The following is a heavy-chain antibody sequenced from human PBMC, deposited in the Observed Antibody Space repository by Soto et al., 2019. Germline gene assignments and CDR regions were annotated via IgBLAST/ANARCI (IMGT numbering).Heavy chain of an antibody. Sequence: GGSLRLSCAASGFTFSFYGMHWVRQAPGQGLEWVAVIWHDGSIEHYADSVKGRFTISRDNSKNTLYLQMTSLRAEDTAVCYCATDISNSSTTGSRTYYFDYWGQGALVTVSS. J-gene: IGHJ4*02. V-gene: IGHV3-33*01. CDR3: ATDISNSSTTGSRTYYFDY. CDR1: GFTFSFYG. CDR2: IWHDGSIE. D-gene: IGHD2-2*01.